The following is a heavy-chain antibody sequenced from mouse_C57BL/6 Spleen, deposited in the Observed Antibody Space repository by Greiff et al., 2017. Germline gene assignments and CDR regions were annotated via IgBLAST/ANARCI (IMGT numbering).Heavy chain of an antibody. CDR3: ASLLLRFAY. J-gene: IGHJ3*01. CDR2: ISYDGSN. D-gene: IGHD1-1*01. Sequence: DVKLQESGPGLVKPSQSLSLTCSVTGYSITSGYYWNWIRQFPGNKLEWMGYISYDGSNNYNPSLKNRISITRDTSKNQFFLKLNSVTTEDTATYYCASLLLRFAYWGQGTLVTVSA. V-gene: IGHV3-6*01. CDR1: GYSITSGYY.